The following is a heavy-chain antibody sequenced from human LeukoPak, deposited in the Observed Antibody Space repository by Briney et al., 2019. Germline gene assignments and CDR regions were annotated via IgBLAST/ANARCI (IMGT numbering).Heavy chain of an antibody. D-gene: IGHD2-21*02. CDR1: GVTFSIYA. CDR2: ISCGSEST. Sequence: GGSLRLSCVASGVTFSIYARTWVRQAPGKGLEWVSGISCGSESTYYADSVKGRFTISRDNSKNTLYLQMNSLRAEDTAVYYCARFRTWGDKAFDYWGQGTLVTVSS. CDR3: ARFRTWGDKAFDY. J-gene: IGHJ4*02. V-gene: IGHV3-23*01.